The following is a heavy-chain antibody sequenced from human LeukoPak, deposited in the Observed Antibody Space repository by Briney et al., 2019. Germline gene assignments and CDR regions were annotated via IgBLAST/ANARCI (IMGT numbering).Heavy chain of an antibody. CDR2: IYTSGST. V-gene: IGHV4-4*07. Sequence: PSETLSLTCTVSGGPISSYYWSWIRQPAGKGLEWIGRIYTSGSTNYNPSLKSRVTMSVDTSKNQFSLKLSSVTAADTAVYYCARHQGAAAASNWFDPWGQGTLLTVSS. J-gene: IGHJ5*02. CDR1: GGPISSYY. CDR3: ARHQGAAAASNWFDP. D-gene: IGHD6-13*01.